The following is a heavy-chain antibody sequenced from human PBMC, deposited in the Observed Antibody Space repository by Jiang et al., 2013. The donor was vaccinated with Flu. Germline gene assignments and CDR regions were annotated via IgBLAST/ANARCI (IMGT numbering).Heavy chain of an antibody. D-gene: IGHD6-13*01. Sequence: RLSCVASGFTLSSYWMSWVRQAPGKGLEWVANINVDGSEEYYVDSVEGRFTISRDNARNSLYLQMNSLTDEDTAVYYCSAEAGDYWGQGTLVTVSS. V-gene: IGHV3-7*01. CDR1: GFTLSSYW. J-gene: IGHJ4*02. CDR2: INVDGSEE. CDR3: SAEAGDY.